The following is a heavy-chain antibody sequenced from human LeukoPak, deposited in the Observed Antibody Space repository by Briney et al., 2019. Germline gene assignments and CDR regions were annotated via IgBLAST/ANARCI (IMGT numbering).Heavy chain of an antibody. D-gene: IGHD5-18*01. CDR3: ARGRPDTAFGWFDP. V-gene: IGHV4-61*01. CDR1: GGSISSGSYY. Sequence: SETLSLTCTVSGGSISSGSYYWSWIRQPPGKGLEWIGYIYYSGSTNYNPSLKSRVTISVDTSKNQFSLKLSSVTAADTAVYYCARGRPDTAFGWFDPWGQGTLVTVSS. J-gene: IGHJ5*02. CDR2: IYYSGST.